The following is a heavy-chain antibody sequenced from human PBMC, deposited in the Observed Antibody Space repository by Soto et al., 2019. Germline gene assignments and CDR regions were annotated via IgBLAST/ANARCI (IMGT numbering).Heavy chain of an antibody. J-gene: IGHJ4*02. Sequence: QVQLVESGGGVVQPGGSLRLSCAASGFTFSSYAMHWVRQAPGKGLEWVAVISYDGSNKYYADSVKGRFTISRDNSKNTLYLQMNSLRAEDTAVYYCARAVVGLVSDYWGQGTLVTVSS. V-gene: IGHV3-30-3*01. CDR3: ARAVVGLVSDY. CDR2: ISYDGSNK. D-gene: IGHD6-19*01. CDR1: GFTFSSYA.